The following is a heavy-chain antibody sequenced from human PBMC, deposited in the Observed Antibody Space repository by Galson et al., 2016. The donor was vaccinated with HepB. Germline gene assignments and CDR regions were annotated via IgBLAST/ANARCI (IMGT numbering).Heavy chain of an antibody. Sequence: CAISGDSVSSNSAAWNWIRQSPSRGLEWLGRTYYRSKWYNDYAESVKGRITINPDTSKNQFSLQLNSVTPEDTAVYYCARVVGRGVYAGRFDYWGQGILVTVSS. V-gene: IGHV6-1*01. CDR3: ARVVGRGVYAGRFDY. CDR2: TYYRSKWYN. CDR1: GDSVSSNSAA. D-gene: IGHD5/OR15-5a*01. J-gene: IGHJ4*02.